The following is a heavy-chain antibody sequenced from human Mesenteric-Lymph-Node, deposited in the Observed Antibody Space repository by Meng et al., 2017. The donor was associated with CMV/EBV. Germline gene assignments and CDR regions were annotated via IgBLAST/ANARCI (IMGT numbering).Heavy chain of an antibody. CDR2: IKSKTDGGTT. V-gene: IGHV3-15*01. CDR1: GFTFDDYG. Sequence: GGSLRLSCAASGFTFDDYGMSWVRQAPGKGLEWVGRIKSKTDGGTTDYAAPVKGRFTISRDDSKNTLYLQMNSLKTEDTAVYYCFTDRTYSPIDHWGQGTLVTVSS. D-gene: IGHD3-10*01. J-gene: IGHJ4*02. CDR3: FTDRTYSPIDH.